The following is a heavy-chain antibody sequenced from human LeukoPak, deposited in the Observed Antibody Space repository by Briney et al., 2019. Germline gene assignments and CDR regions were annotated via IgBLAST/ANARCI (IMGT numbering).Heavy chain of an antibody. CDR1: GFTFSSYG. CDR3: GSGILTGYAVFDY. Sequence: GGSLRLSCAASGFTFSSYGMHWVRQAPGKGLEWVAVISYDGSNKYYADSVKGRFTISRDNSKNTLYLQMNSLRAEDTAVYYCGSGILTGYAVFDYWGQGTLVTVSS. D-gene: IGHD3-9*01. V-gene: IGHV3-30*03. CDR2: ISYDGSNK. J-gene: IGHJ4*02.